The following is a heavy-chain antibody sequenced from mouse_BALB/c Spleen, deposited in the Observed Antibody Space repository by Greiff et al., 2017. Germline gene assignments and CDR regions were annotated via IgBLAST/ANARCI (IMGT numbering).Heavy chain of an antibody. J-gene: IGHJ2*01. D-gene: IGHD1-2*01. CDR3: ARLPYYGYYFDY. V-gene: IGHV14-3*02. Sequence: EVKLQESGAELVKPGASVKLSCTASGFNIKDTYMHWVKQRPEQGLEWIGRIDPANGNTKYDPKFQGKATITADTSSNTAYLQLSSLTSEDTAVYYCARLPYYGYYFDYWGQGTTLTVSS. CDR2: IDPANGNT. CDR1: GFNIKDTY.